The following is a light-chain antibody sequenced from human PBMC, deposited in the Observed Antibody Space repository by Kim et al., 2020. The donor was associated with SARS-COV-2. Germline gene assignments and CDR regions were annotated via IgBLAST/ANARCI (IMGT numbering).Light chain of an antibody. J-gene: IGKJ2*01. CDR2: GAS. CDR3: QQYGSSPPYT. Sequence: FPGERATLSCRASQSVSSSYLAWYQQKPGQAPRLLIYGASSRATGIPDRFSGSGSGTDFTLTISRPEPEDFAVYYCQQYGSSPPYTFGQGTKLEI. CDR1: QSVSSSY. V-gene: IGKV3-20*01.